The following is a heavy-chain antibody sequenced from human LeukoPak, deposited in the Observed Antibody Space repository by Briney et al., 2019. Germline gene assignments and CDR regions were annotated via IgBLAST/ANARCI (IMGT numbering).Heavy chain of an antibody. CDR1: GFTFSFYN. J-gene: IGHJ4*02. CDR2: ISRDSITT. V-gene: IGHV3-48*02. CDR3: ARDLLDC. Sequence: GGSLRLSCAAPGFTFSFYNMNWVRQAPGKGLEWVSYISRDSITTYYADSVKGRFTISRDNAKNSLYLQMNSLRDEDTAVYFCARDLLDCWGQGTLVTVSS.